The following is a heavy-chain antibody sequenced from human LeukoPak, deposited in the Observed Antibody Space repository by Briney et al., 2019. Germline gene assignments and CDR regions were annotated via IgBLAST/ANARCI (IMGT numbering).Heavy chain of an antibody. CDR3: ARGSRAWRITGPDKSSSFFDI. J-gene: IGHJ3*02. CDR2: INPNSGGT. V-gene: IGHV1-2*02. D-gene: IGHD6-13*01. CDR1: GYTFTGYY. Sequence: ASVKVSCKASGYTFTGYYMHWVRQAPGQGLEWMGWINPNSGGTNYAQKFQGRVTMTRDTSISTAYMELSGLRSDDTAVYYCARGSRAWRITGPDKSSSFFDIWGQGTMVTVSS.